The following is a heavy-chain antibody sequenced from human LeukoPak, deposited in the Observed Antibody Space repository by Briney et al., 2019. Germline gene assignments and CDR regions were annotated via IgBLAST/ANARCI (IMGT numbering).Heavy chain of an antibody. J-gene: IGHJ3*02. D-gene: IGHD5-24*01. Sequence: GGSLRLSCAASGFTFSSYGMHWVRQAPGKGLEWVAVIWYDGSNKYYADSVKGRFTISRDNSKNTLYLQMNSLRAEDTAVYYCAKAESRMATIGHAFDIWGQGTMVTVSS. CDR1: GFTFSSYG. CDR3: AKAESRMATIGHAFDI. CDR2: IWYDGSNK. V-gene: IGHV3-33*06.